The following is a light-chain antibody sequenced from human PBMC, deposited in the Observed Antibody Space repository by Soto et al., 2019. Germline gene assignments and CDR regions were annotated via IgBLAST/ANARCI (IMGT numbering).Light chain of an antibody. CDR1: QYISNY. V-gene: IGKV1-33*01. CDR3: QQSDSLPIT. Sequence: DIQMTQSPSSLSASVGDRVTITCRASQYISNYLNWYQQRPGKAPKLLIYDASNLERGVPSRFSGTRSGTHFTFAITSLQPEDVATDYCQQSDSLPITFGQGTRLEI. CDR2: DAS. J-gene: IGKJ5*01.